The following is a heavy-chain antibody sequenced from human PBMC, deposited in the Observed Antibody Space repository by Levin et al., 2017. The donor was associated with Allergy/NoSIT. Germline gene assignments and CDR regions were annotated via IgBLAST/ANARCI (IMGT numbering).Heavy chain of an antibody. CDR1: GYTFTGYY. J-gene: IGHJ4*02. D-gene: IGHD2-15*01. Sequence: GGSLRLSCKASGYTFTGYYIHWVRQAPGQGLEWMGRIKPNSGDTIFAQKFQGRVTMTRDTSINTAYMELSGLRSDDTALYYCARELRLEYFFDNWGQGTLVSVSS. CDR3: ARELRLEYFFDN. CDR2: IKPNSGDT. V-gene: IGHV1-2*06.